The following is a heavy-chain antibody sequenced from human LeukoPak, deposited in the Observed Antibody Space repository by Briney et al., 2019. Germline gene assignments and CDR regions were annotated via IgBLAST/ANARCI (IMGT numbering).Heavy chain of an antibody. CDR2: ISSSSSYI. CDR1: GFTFSSYS. J-gene: IGHJ4*02. V-gene: IGHV3-21*01. CDR3: ARERSWLPDY. Sequence: PGGSLRLSCAASGFTFSSYSMNWVRQAPGKGLEWVSSISSSSSYIYYADSVKGRFTISRDNAKNSLYLQMNSLRAEDTAVYHCARERSWLPDYWGQGTLVTVSS. D-gene: IGHD5-12*01.